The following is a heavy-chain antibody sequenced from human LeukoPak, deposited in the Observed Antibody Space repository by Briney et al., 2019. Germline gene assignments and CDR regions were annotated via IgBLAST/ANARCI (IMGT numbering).Heavy chain of an antibody. CDR2: INHSGST. D-gene: IGHD3-22*01. V-gene: IGHV4-34*01. Sequence: PSETLSLTCTVSGGSISSYYWSWIRQPPGKGLEWIGEINHSGSTNYNPSLKSRVTISVDTSKNQFSLKLSSVTAADTAVYYCASGMNYYDSSGYIYWGQGTLVTVSS. J-gene: IGHJ4*02. CDR3: ASGMNYYDSSGYIY. CDR1: GGSISSYY.